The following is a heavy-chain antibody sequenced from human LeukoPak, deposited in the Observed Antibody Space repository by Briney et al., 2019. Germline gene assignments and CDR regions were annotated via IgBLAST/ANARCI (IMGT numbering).Heavy chain of an antibody. CDR3: ARGTVVRDYYYYYMDV. J-gene: IGHJ6*03. V-gene: IGHV4-34*01. CDR2: INHRGST. CDR1: GGSFSGYY. D-gene: IGHD3-22*01. Sequence: SETLSLTCAVYGGSFSGYYWSWIRQPPGKGLEWIGEINHRGSTNYNPSLKSRVTISVDTSKNQFSLKLSSVTAADTAVYYCARGTVVRDYYYYYMDVWGKGTTVTVSS.